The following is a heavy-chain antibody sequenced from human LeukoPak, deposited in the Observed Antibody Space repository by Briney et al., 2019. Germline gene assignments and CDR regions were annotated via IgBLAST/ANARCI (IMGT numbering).Heavy chain of an antibody. Sequence: GSLKLSCAASGFTFTTYGMHWVRQAPGKGLEWVAFIRFDGSNKYYADSVKGRFTISRDNSKNTLYLQMNSLTPEDTAVYYCAKGEGYSGSSYGGGNWFDPWGQGTLVTVSS. CDR2: IRFDGSNK. CDR3: AKGEGYSGSSYGGGNWFDP. J-gene: IGHJ5*02. V-gene: IGHV3-30*02. D-gene: IGHD6-13*01. CDR1: GFTFTTYG.